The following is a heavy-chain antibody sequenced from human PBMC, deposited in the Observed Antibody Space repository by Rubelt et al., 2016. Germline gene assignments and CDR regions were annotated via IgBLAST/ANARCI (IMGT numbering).Heavy chain of an antibody. D-gene: IGHD4-17*01. CDR3: AGIGDYHDY. V-gene: IGHV4-39*01. CDR1: GGSISSSSYY. J-gene: IGHJ4*02. CDR2: IYYSGST. Sequence: QLQLQESGPGLVKPSETLSLTCTVSGGSISSSSYYWGWIRQPPGKGLEWIGSIYYSGSTYYNPSLKRRVTISVDPSKNQFARKLSSVTAADTAVYYCAGIGDYHDYWGQGTLVTVSS.